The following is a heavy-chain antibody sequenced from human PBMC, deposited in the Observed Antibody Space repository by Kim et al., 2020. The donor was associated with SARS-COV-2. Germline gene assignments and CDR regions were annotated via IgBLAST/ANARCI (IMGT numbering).Heavy chain of an antibody. CDR1: GYSFTSYW. D-gene: IGHD3-16*01. CDR3: ARRNYALGDAFDI. CDR2: IYPDDSDT. J-gene: IGHJ3*02. V-gene: IGHV5-51*01. Sequence: GESLKISCKGSGYSFTSYWIGWVRQMPGKGLEWMGIIYPDDSDTRYSPSFQGQVTISADKSISTAYLQWSSLKASDTAIYYCARRNYALGDAFDIWGQGTMVTVSS.